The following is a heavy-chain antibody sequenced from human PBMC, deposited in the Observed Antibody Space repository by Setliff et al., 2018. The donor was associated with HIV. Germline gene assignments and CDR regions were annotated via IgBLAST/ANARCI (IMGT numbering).Heavy chain of an antibody. CDR2: INPSGAIT. D-gene: IGHD6-19*01. CDR3: ARDSEYSSVTWERYYYQYMDV. V-gene: IGHV1-46*01. Sequence: ASVKVSCKASGYISTSYYVHWVRQAPGQGLEWMGIINPSGAITSYAQKFQGRVTMTRDMSTSTVYMELSSLRSEDTAVYYCARDSEYSSVTWERYYYQYMDVWGKGTTVTVSS. CDR1: GYISTSYY. J-gene: IGHJ6*03.